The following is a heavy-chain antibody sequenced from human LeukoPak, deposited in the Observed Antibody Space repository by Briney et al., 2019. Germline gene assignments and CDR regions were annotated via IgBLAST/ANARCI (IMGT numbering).Heavy chain of an antibody. CDR1: GYTFTSYD. CDR3: ARGVSAAGMDY. Sequence: ASVKVSCKASGYTFTSYDINWVRQATGQGLESMGWMNPNSGNTGYAQKFQGRVTITRNTSISTAYMELSSLRSEDTAVYYCARGVSAAGMDYWGQGTLVTVSS. D-gene: IGHD6-13*01. J-gene: IGHJ4*02. CDR2: MNPNSGNT. V-gene: IGHV1-8*03.